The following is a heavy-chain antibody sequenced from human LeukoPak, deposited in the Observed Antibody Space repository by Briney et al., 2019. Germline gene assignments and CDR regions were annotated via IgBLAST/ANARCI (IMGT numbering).Heavy chain of an antibody. CDR3: ARERSGANSYGYWEY. Sequence: ASVTVSCKASGYTFTGYYMHWVRQAPGKGLEWMGWINPNSGGTNYAQKFQGRVTMTRDTSISTAYMEVSSLRSDDTAVYYCARERSGANSYGYWEYWGQGTLVTVSS. V-gene: IGHV1-2*02. D-gene: IGHD5-18*01. J-gene: IGHJ4*02. CDR1: GYTFTGYY. CDR2: INPNSGGT.